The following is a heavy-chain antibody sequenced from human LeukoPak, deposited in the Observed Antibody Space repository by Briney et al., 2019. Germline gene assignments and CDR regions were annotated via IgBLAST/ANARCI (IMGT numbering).Heavy chain of an antibody. Sequence: SETLSLTCTVSGGSLSSGSYYWRWIRQPAGKGLEWIGRIYTSGSTNYNPSLKSRVTIPLDTSKNQFSLKLSSVTAADTAVYYCAREAPTGERAFDIWGQGTMVTVSS. V-gene: IGHV4-61*02. D-gene: IGHD1-1*01. J-gene: IGHJ3*02. CDR1: GGSLSSGSYY. CDR3: AREAPTGERAFDI. CDR2: IYTSGST.